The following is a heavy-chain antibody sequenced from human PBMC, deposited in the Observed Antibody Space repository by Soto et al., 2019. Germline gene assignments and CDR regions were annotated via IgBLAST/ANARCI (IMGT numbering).Heavy chain of an antibody. CDR1: GYTFTSYG. J-gene: IGHJ3*02. CDR3: ARTRGGTYYDILTGQRNAFDI. D-gene: IGHD3-9*01. V-gene: IGHV1-18*04. Sequence: QVPLVQSGAEVKKPGASVKVSCKASGYTFTSYGISWVRQAPGQGLEWMGWISAYNGNTNYAQKLQGRVTMTTDTSTSTAYMELRSLRSDDTAVYYCARTRGGTYYDILTGQRNAFDIWGQGTMVTVSS. CDR2: ISAYNGNT.